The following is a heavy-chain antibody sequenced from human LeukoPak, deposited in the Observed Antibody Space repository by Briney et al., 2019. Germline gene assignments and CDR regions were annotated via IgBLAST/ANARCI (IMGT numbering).Heavy chain of an antibody. V-gene: IGHV1-46*01. CDR3: ARASGGSSWYSPFDY. D-gene: IGHD6-13*01. Sequence: ASVKVSCTASGYTFTSYHMHWVRQAPGQGLEWMGKINLSGGSTNYAQKFQGRVTMTRDTSTSTVYMELSSLRSDDTAVYYCARASGGSSWYSPFDYWGQGTLVTVSS. J-gene: IGHJ4*02. CDR1: GYTFTSYH. CDR2: INLSGGST.